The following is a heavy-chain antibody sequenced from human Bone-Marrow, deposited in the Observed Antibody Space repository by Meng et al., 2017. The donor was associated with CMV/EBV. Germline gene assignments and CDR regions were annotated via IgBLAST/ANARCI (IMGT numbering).Heavy chain of an antibody. V-gene: IGHV3-23*01. CDR1: GFTFSSYA. CDR2: ISGSGGST. CDR3: ARVRWGISIFGGMDV. J-gene: IGHJ6*02. Sequence: GESLKISCAASGFTFSSYAMSWVRQAPGKGLEWVSAISGSGGSTYYADSVKGRFTISRDNAKNSLYLQMNSLRAEDTAVYYCARVRWGISIFGGMDVWGQGTTVTVSS. D-gene: IGHD3-3*01.